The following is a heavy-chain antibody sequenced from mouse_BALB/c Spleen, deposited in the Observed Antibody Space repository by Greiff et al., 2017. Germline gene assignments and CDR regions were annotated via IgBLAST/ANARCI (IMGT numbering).Heavy chain of an antibody. CDR3: AKGTVVAPFDY. D-gene: IGHD1-1*01. V-gene: IGHV1-14*01. J-gene: IGHJ2*01. CDR2: INPYNDGT. Sequence: EVQLQQSGPELVKPGASVKMSCKASGYTFTSYVMHWVKQKPGQGLEWIGYINPYNDGTKYNEKFKGKATLTSDKSSSTAYMELSSLTSEDSAVYYCAKGTVVAPFDYWGQGTTLTVSS. CDR1: GYTFTSYV.